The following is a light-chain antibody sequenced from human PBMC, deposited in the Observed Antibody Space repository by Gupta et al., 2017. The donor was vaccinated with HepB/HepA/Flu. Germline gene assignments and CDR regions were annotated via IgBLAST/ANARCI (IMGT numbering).Light chain of an antibody. CDR2: DAS. CDR3: QQRSNWLT. V-gene: IGKV3-11*01. J-gene: IGKJ4*01. CDR1: QSVNSY. Sequence: EIVLTQSPATLSLSPGERATLSCRASQSVNSYLAWYQQKPGQAPRLLIYDASNRATGIPARFSGSGSGTDFTLTISSLEHEDCAVYYGQQRSNWLTFGGGTKVEIK.